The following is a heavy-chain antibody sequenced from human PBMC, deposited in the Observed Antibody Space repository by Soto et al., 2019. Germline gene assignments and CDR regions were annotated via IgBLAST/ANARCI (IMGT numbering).Heavy chain of an antibody. J-gene: IGHJ4*02. CDR1: GFTFDDYA. V-gene: IGHV3-9*01. CDR3: AKEAVAGSLYYHFDY. D-gene: IGHD6-19*01. Sequence: PGGSLRLSCAASGFTFDDYAMHWVRQAPGKGLEWVSGISWNSGSIGYADSVKGRFTISRDNAKNSLYLQMNSLRAEDTALYYCAKEAVAGSLYYHFDYWGQGTLVTVSS. CDR2: ISWNSGSI.